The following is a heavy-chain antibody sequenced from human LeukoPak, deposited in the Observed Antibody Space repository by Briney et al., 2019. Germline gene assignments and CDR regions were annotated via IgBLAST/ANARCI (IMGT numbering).Heavy chain of an antibody. CDR3: ARHVHGSGNCYMDV. D-gene: IGHD3-10*01. CDR2: IYYSGST. J-gene: IGHJ6*03. V-gene: IGHV4-39*01. Sequence: PSETLSLTCTVSGGSISSSSYYWGWIRQPPGKGLEWIAKIYYSGSTYYNPSLKSRATISVDTSKNQFSLKLTSVTAADTAVYYCARHVHGSGNCYMDVWGKGTTVTVSS. CDR1: GGSISSSSYY.